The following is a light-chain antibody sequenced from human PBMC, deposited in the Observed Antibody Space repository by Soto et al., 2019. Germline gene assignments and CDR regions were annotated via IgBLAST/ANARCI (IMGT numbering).Light chain of an antibody. J-gene: IGKJ4*01. Sequence: EVVMRKSQATLSFSHGECATLSCRASQGIGDTLAWYQHKPGQTPRLLIYDTSTRATGVPTRFSGSRSGAEFTLTINSLQSEEFAVYYCQPYNNWPLTFGGGTKVDIK. V-gene: IGKV3-15*01. CDR1: QGIGDT. CDR3: QPYNNWPLT. CDR2: DTS.